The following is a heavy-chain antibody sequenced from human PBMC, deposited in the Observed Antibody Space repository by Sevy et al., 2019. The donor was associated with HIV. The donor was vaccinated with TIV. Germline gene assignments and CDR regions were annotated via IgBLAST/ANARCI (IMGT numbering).Heavy chain of an antibody. CDR3: ARELRSGEYYYYYYGMDV. Sequence: ASVKVSCKASGYTFTSYGISWVRQAPGQGLEWMGWISAYNGNTNYAQKLQGRVTMTTDTSTSTAYMELRSLRSDDTAVYYCARELRSGEYYYYYYGMDVWGQGTTVTVSS. CDR2: ISAYNGNT. V-gene: IGHV1-18*01. J-gene: IGHJ6*02. CDR1: GYTFTSYG.